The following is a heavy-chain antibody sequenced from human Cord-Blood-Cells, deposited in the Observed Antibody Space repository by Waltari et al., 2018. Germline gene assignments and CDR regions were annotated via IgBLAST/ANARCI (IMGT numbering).Heavy chain of an antibody. CDR2: FDPEDGET. D-gene: IGHD3-16*01. J-gene: IGHJ3*02. CDR1: GYTLTELS. V-gene: IGHV1-24*01. Sequence: QVQLVQSGAEVKKPGASVKVSCKVSGYTLTELSMHWVRQAPGKGLEWMGGFDPEDGETIYAQKFQGRVTMTEDTSTDTAYMELSSLRSEDTAVYYYATTHPVREMRSLAFDIWGQGTMVTVSS. CDR3: ATTHPVREMRSLAFDI.